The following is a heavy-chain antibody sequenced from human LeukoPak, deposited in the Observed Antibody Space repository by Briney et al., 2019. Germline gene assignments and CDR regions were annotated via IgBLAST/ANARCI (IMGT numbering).Heavy chain of an antibody. Sequence: SETLSLTCTVSGGSFSSYYWSWIRQPPGKGLEWIGYIYYSGSTNYNPSFKSRVTISADTSRNQFSLKLTSVTSADSAVYYCARFLDYWGQGSLVTVPS. V-gene: IGHV4-59*01. CDR1: GGSFSSYY. J-gene: IGHJ4*02. D-gene: IGHD3-3*01. CDR2: IYYSGST. CDR3: ARFLDY.